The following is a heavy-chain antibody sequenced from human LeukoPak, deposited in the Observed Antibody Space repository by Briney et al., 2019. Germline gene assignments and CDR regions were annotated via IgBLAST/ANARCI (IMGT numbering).Heavy chain of an antibody. D-gene: IGHD6-19*01. CDR3: ARDGRGWYKDY. Sequence: GGSLRLSCAASGFTFSSYIMNWVRQAPGKGLVWVSRINSDGSSTSYADSVKGRFTISRDNAKNTLYLQMNSLRAEDTAVYYCARDGRGWYKDYWGQGTLVTVSS. V-gene: IGHV3-74*01. CDR2: INSDGSST. J-gene: IGHJ4*02. CDR1: GFTFSSYI.